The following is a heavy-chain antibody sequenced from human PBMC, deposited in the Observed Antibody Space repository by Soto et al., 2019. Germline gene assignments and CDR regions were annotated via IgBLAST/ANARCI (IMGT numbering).Heavy chain of an antibody. Sequence: GGSLRLSCAASGFTFSSYWMSWVRQAPGKGLEWVANIKQDGSEKYYVDSVKGRFTISRDNAKNSLYLQMNSLRAEDTAVYYCARDVAMDSYGSSGWSPSPPLDYWGQGTLVTVSS. D-gene: IGHD6-19*01. CDR1: GFTFSSYW. V-gene: IGHV3-7*05. CDR2: IKQDGSEK. J-gene: IGHJ4*02. CDR3: ARDVAMDSYGSSGWSPSPPLDY.